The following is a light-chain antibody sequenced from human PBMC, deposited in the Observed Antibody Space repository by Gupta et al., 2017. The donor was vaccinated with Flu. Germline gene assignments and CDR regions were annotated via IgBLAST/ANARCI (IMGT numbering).Light chain of an antibody. V-gene: IGKV3-20*01. Sequence: ELVLTQSPGTLSLSPGDRATLPCRASQSVTSDSLAWYQQKPGQAPRLLIYGASTRATGIPDRVSGSGSGTDFTLTISRLEPEDFAVFYCQRYGSAFGGGTKVEIK. CDR3: QRYGSA. CDR2: GAS. J-gene: IGKJ4*01. CDR1: QSVTSDS.